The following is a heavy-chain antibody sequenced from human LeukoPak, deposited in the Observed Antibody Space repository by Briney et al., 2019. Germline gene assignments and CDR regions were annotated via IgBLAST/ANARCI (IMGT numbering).Heavy chain of an antibody. D-gene: IGHD1-7*01. Sequence: GGSLRLSCAASGFTFTSYSMSWVRRAPGKGLEWVSGTSDRGDYTYYADSVKGRFTISRDSSKNTLFLQMNSLRAEDTALYFCARKAQYNGHYPLDYWGQGTLVTVSS. J-gene: IGHJ4*02. CDR2: TSDRGDYT. CDR1: GFTFTSYS. V-gene: IGHV3-23*01. CDR3: ARKAQYNGHYPLDY.